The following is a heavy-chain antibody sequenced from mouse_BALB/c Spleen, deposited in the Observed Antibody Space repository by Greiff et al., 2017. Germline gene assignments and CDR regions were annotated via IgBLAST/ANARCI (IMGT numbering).Heavy chain of an antibody. V-gene: IGHV1S81*02. Sequence: QVQLQQPGAELVKPGASVKLSCKASGYTFTSYWMHWVKQRPGQGLEWIGEINPSNGRTNYNEKFKSKATLTVDKSSSTAYMQLSSLTSEDSAVYYCARSGYGNFADWGQGTLVTVSA. CDR2: INPSNGRT. CDR1: GYTFTSYW. D-gene: IGHD2-10*02. CDR3: ARSGYGNFAD. J-gene: IGHJ3*01.